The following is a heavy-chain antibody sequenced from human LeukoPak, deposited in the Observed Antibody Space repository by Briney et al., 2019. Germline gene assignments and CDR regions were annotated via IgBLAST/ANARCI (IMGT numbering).Heavy chain of an antibody. V-gene: IGHV1-8*01. D-gene: IGHD2-21*02. J-gene: IGHJ4*02. CDR3: ARGGAYCGGDCYDDY. CDR1: GYTSTSYG. Sequence: GASVKVSCKASGYTSTSYGINWVRQATGQGLEWMGWMNPNSGNTGYAQKFQGRVTMTRNTSISTAYMELSSLRSEDTAVYYCARGGAYCGGDCYDDYWGQGTLVTVSS. CDR2: MNPNSGNT.